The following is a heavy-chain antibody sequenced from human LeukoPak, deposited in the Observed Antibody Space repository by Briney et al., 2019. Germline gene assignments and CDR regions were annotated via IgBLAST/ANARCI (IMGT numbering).Heavy chain of an antibody. CDR3: ARNQAVAANRGAFDI. Sequence: SETLSLTCAVSGYSISSNNWWAWTRQPPGKGLEWIGYIYYSGNTYYNPYNPSLTSRVTMSVDTSKNQFSLKLDSVTEIDTAMYYCARNQAVAANRGAFDIWGQGTMVTVSS. J-gene: IGHJ3*02. CDR1: GYSISSNNW. CDR2: IYYSGNT. D-gene: IGHD6-19*01. V-gene: IGHV4-28*01.